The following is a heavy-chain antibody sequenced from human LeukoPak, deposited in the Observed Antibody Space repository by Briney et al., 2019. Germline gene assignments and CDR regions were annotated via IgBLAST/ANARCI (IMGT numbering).Heavy chain of an antibody. CDR1: GGSISSSSYY. D-gene: IGHD1-26*01. Sequence: SETLSLTCTVSGGSISSSSYYGGWIRQPQGKGLEWIGSIYYSGSTYYNPSLKSRLTISVDTSKTQFSLKLSSVTAADTAVYSCARHGRWELPDFWGQGTLVTVSS. V-gene: IGHV4-39*01. J-gene: IGHJ4*02. CDR3: ARHGRWELPDF. CDR2: IYYSGST.